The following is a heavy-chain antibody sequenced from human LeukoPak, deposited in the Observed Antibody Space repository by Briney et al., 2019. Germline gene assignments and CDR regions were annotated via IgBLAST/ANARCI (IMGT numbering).Heavy chain of an antibody. V-gene: IGHV3-30*18. CDR2: ISYDGSNK. J-gene: IGHJ4*02. Sequence: GGSLRLSCAASGFTFSSYGMHWVRQAPGKGLEWVAVISYDGSNKYYADSVKGRFTISRDNSKNTLYLQMNSLRAEDTAVYYCAKGLAYHFGYWGQGALVTVSS. CDR3: AKGLAYHFGY. D-gene: IGHD6-19*01. CDR1: GFTFSSYG.